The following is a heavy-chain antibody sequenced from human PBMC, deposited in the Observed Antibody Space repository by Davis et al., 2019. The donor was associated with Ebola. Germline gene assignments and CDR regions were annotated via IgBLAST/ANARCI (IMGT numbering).Heavy chain of an antibody. D-gene: IGHD6-13*01. V-gene: IGHV3-21*01. CDR3: AREGIAAACDY. J-gene: IGHJ4*02. CDR1: GFTFSSYS. Sequence: PGGSLRLSCAASGFTFSSYSMNWVRQAPGKGLEWVSFITTSSSYIHYADSVKGRFTISRDNAKNSLYLQMNSLRAEDTAVYHCAREGIAAACDYWGQGTLVTVSS. CDR2: ITTSSSYI.